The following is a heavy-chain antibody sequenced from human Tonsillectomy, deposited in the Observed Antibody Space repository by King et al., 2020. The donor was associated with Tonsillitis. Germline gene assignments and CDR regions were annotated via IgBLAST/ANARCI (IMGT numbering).Heavy chain of an antibody. Sequence: VQLVQSGAEVKKPGASVKVSCKASGYTFTSYAMHWVRQAPGQRLEWMGWINAGNGNTKYSQKFQGRVTTSRDPSASTAYMELSSLRSEDTAVYYCARDGGGGAGYFDWLSSSADYFHHWGQGTLVTVSS. V-gene: IGHV1-3*01. D-gene: IGHD3-9*01. CDR1: GYTFTSYA. CDR2: INAGNGNT. CDR3: ARDGGGGAGYFDWLSSSADYFHH. J-gene: IGHJ1*01.